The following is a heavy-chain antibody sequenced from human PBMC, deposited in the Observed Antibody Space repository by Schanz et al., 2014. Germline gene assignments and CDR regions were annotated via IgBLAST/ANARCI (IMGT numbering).Heavy chain of an antibody. J-gene: IGHJ3*01. D-gene: IGHD3-22*01. CDR2: IYSGVST. V-gene: IGHV3-66*01. CDR3: ARDYESDLSSPRHDAFDV. CDR1: GFIVSSTY. Sequence: EVQLVESGGDLVQPGGSQRLSCAASGFIVSSTYMTWVRQAPGKGLEWVSIIYSGVSTYYADSVKGRFTISRDNSKNTLYRKRNSGRAEDTAVYCGARDYESDLSSPRHDAFDVWGQGTVVTVSS.